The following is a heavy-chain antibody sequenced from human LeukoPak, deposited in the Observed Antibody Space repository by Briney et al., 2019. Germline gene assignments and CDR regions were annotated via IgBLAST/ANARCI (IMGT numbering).Heavy chain of an antibody. V-gene: IGHV3-21*01. CDR3: ARDRGGVGGNWLDP. CDR1: GFIFSAYS. D-gene: IGHD2-8*02. Sequence: GGSLRLSCAASGFIFSAYSMNWVRQAPGKGLEWVSSISPTTNYIRSADSVKGRFTISRDNAKDSLYLQMNSLRADDTAVYYCARDRGGVGGNWLDPWGRGTLVTVSS. CDR2: ISPTTNYI. J-gene: IGHJ5*02.